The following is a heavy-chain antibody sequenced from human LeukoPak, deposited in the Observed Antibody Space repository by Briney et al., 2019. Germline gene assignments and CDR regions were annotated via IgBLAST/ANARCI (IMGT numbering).Heavy chain of an antibody. J-gene: IGHJ4*02. V-gene: IGHV3-74*01. CDR1: GFTFSSFW. CDR3: ARVRMGDDFSPFDY. D-gene: IGHD3-16*01. Sequence: GGSLRLSCAASGFTFSSFWIYWVRHAPGKGLAWFSRINGDGSETIYADSVKGRFNISRDNAKNTVYLQMNSLRAEDTAVYYCARVRMGDDFSPFDYWGQGTLVTVSS. CDR2: INGDGSET.